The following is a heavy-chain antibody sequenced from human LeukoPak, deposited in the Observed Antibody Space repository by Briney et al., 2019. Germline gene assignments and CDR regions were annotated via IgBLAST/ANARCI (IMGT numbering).Heavy chain of an antibody. V-gene: IGHV4-59*01. D-gene: IGHD5-12*01. CDR3: ARGGYSYSPHLDY. Sequence: PSETLSLTCTVSGGSISSYYWSWIRQPPGKGLEWIGYIYYSGSTNYNPSLKSRVTISVDTSKNQFSLKLSSMTAADTAVYYCARGGYSYSPHLDYWGQGTLVTVSS. J-gene: IGHJ4*02. CDR2: IYYSGST. CDR1: GGSISSYY.